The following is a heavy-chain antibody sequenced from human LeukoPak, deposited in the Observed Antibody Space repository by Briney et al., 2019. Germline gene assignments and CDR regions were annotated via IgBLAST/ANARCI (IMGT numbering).Heavy chain of an antibody. CDR2: IYSGGST. J-gene: IGHJ2*01. D-gene: IGHD2-2*01. Sequence: GGSLRLSCAASGFTVSSNYMSWVRQAPGKGLEWVSVIYSGGSTYYADSVKGRFTISRDNSKNTLYLQMNSLRAEDTAVYYCARDKVACSSTSCHYWYFDLWDRGTLVTVSS. CDR3: ARDKVACSSTSCHYWYFDL. V-gene: IGHV3-53*01. CDR1: GFTVSSNY.